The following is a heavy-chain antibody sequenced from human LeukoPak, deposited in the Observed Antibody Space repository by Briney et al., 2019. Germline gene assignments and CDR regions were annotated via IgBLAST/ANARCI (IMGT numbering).Heavy chain of an antibody. CDR3: VGGIGWQPDY. D-gene: IGHD6-19*01. CDR2: IRQDGREK. CDR1: HGITFSDYW. Sequence: QAGGSLRLSCAASHGITFSDYWMNWVRQAPGKGVEWVAIIRQDGREKLYLDSAKGRFTISRDNAKSSVYLQINSLRAEDTAVYYCVGGIGWQPDYWGQGTLVTVSS. V-gene: IGHV3-7*03. J-gene: IGHJ4*02.